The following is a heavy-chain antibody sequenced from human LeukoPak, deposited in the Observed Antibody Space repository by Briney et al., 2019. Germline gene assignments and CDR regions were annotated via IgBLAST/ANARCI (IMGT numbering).Heavy chain of an antibody. J-gene: IGHJ4*02. V-gene: IGHV3-73*01. Sequence: GGSLKLSCAASGFTFSGSVMHWVRQASGKGLEWVGRIRTKPNNYATSYAASVRGRFSISRGDSKNTAYLQMDSLKTEDTAVYYCTSDTRGHFDYWGQGSLVTVSS. CDR1: GFTFSGSV. D-gene: IGHD2-2*01. CDR2: IRTKPNNYAT. CDR3: TSDTRGHFDY.